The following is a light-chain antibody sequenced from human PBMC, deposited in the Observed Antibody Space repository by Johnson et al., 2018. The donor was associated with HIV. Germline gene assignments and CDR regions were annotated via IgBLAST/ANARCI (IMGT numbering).Light chain of an antibody. J-gene: IGLJ1*01. CDR2: ENT. Sequence: QSVLTQPPSVSAAPGQKVTISCSGSSSNIGNKYVSWYQQLPGTAPKLLIYENTKRPSGIPDRFSGSKSGTSATLGITGLQTGDEADYYCGTWATSLSPGGVFGSGTKVTVL. V-gene: IGLV1-51*02. CDR1: SSNIGNKY. CDR3: GTWATSLSPGGV.